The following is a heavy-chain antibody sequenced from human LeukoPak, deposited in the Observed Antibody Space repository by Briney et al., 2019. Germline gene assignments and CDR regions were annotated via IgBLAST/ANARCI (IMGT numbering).Heavy chain of an antibody. CDR3: VRESRPGGAMGLYHNLDY. V-gene: IGHV3-7*01. Sequence: GGSLRLSCAGSGFTFSDFWMTWVRQTPGKGLEWVANIKEDGTEKNLVDSVKGRFTISRDNTKNLLFLEMNNLRGDDTAIYYCVRESRPGGAMGLYHNLDYWGQGTLVAVSS. CDR2: IKEDGTEK. CDR1: GFTFSDFW. D-gene: IGHD1-1*01. J-gene: IGHJ4*02.